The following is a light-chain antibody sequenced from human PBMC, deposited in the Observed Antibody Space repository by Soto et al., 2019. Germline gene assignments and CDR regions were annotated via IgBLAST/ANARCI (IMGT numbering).Light chain of an antibody. CDR3: PQYNNWPLT. J-gene: IGKJ4*01. CDR2: GAS. V-gene: IGKV3-15*01. Sequence: EIVMTQSPANLSVSPGERATLSCRASQSVSSNLAWYQQRPGQAPRLLIYGASTRATAIPARYSGSGSGTEFTLTISSLQSEDFAIYYCPQYNNWPLTFGGGTKVEIK. CDR1: QSVSSN.